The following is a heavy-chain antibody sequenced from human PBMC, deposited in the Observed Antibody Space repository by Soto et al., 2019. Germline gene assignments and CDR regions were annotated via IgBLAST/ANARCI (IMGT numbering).Heavy chain of an antibody. CDR3: ATFSYSSGYYYYYYGMDG. Sequence: SETLSLTCAVYGGSFSGYYWSWIRQPPGKGLEWIGEINHSGGTNYNPSLKSRVTISVDTSKNQFSLKLSPVTAADTAVYYCATFSYSSGYYYYYYGMDGWRQRTTVTVSS. CDR2: INHSGGT. CDR1: GGSFSGYY. V-gene: IGHV4-34*01. J-gene: IGHJ6*02. D-gene: IGHD3-22*01.